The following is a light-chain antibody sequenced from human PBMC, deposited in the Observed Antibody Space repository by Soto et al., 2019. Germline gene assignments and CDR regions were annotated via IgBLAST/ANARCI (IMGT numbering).Light chain of an antibody. J-gene: IGLJ1*01. V-gene: IGLV2-8*01. Sequence: QSALTQPPSASGSPGQSATISCTGTNSDVGGYNFVSWYQQHPGKAPKLIIYEVTKRPSGVPDRFSGSKSGKTASLTVSGLQAEDEADYYCSSYAGSNNRYVFGTGTKLTVL. CDR1: NSDVGGYNF. CDR3: SSYAGSNNRYV. CDR2: EVT.